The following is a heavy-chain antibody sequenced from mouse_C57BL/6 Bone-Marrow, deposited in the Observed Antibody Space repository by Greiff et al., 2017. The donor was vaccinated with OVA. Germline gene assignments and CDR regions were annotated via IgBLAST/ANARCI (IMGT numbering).Heavy chain of an antibody. CDR2: IWGDGST. CDR1: GFSLTSYG. J-gene: IGHJ4*01. D-gene: IGHD1-1*01. Sequence: QVKLKESGPGLVAPSQSLSITCTVSGFSLTSYGVSWVRQPPGKGLEWLGVIWGDGSTNYHSALISRLSISKDNSKSQVFLILNSLQTEDTATYYCAKRKLSIYYYGSSLYYYAMDYWGQGTSVTVSS. V-gene: IGHV2-3*01. CDR3: AKRKLSIYYYGSSLYYYAMDY.